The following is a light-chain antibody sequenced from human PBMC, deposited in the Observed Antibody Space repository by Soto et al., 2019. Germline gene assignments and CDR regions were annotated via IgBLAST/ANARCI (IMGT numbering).Light chain of an antibody. V-gene: IGLV3-21*02. Sequence: YALTQPPSVSVAPGQTARITCGGNNIGSDSVNWYQQKPCQAPVLVFYYDSDLPSGIPDRFAGSNSGNTATLTISRVEAGDEADYFCQVGDSSSDHFYVFGTGTRSPS. J-gene: IGLJ1*01. CDR3: QVGDSSSDHFYV. CDR1: NIGSDS. CDR2: YDS.